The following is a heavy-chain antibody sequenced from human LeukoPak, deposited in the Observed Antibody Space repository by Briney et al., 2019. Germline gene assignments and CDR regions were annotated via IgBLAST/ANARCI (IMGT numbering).Heavy chain of an antibody. CDR1: GFTFSNYA. CDR3: AKEERAAAGRDFEY. D-gene: IGHD6-13*01. J-gene: IGHJ4*02. Sequence: PGGSLRLSCAASGFTFSNYAMSWVRQAPGKGLEWVSSISGGGGNTYYADSVKGRFTLSRDNSKNTVDLQMNSLRAEDTAVYYCAKEERAAAGRDFEYWGQGILVTVSS. V-gene: IGHV3-23*01. CDR2: ISGGGGNT.